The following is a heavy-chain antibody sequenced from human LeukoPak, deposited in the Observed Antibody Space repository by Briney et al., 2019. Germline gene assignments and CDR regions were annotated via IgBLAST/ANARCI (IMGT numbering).Heavy chain of an antibody. V-gene: IGHV1-69*04. CDR2: IIPILGIA. CDR3: ARADCSGGSCPPWAFDI. J-gene: IGHJ3*02. Sequence: SVKVSCKASGYTFTSYGISWVRQAPGQGLEWMGRIIPILGIANYAQKFQGRVTITADKSTSTAYMELSSLRSEDTAVYYCARADCSGGSCPPWAFDIWGQGTMVTVSS. D-gene: IGHD2-15*01. CDR1: GYTFTSYG.